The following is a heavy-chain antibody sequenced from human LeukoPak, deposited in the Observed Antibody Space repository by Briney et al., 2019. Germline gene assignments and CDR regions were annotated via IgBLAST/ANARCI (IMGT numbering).Heavy chain of an antibody. D-gene: IGHD2-21*02. CDR2: ISGGGDIP. V-gene: IGHV3-23*01. J-gene: IGHJ4*02. CDR3: VREDTPATANY. Sequence: GGSLRLSCAASGFNFANHAMSWVRQTPGKGLEWFSAISGGGDIPYYADSVTGRFTISRDNSKDTLFLQMHSLRPGDTAVYYCVREDTPATANYWGQGTLVTISS. CDR1: GFNFANHA.